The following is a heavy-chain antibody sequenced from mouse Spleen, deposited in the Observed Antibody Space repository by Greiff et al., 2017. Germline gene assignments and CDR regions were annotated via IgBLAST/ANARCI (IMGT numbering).Heavy chain of an antibody. Sequence: VQLQQSGAELARPGASVKLSCKASGYTFTSYGISWVKQRTGQGLEWIGEIYPRSGNTYYNEKFKGKATLTADKSSSTAYMELRSLTSEDSAVYFCARVRVITTVVATPMDYWGQGTSVTVSS. CDR2: IYPRSGNT. V-gene: IGHV1-81*01. CDR3: ARVRVITTVVATPMDY. CDR1: GYTFTSYG. D-gene: IGHD1-1*01. J-gene: IGHJ4*01.